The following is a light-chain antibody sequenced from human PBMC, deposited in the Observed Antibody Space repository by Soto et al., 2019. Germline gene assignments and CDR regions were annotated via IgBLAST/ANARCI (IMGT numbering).Light chain of an antibody. CDR2: SNN. V-gene: IGLV1-44*01. CDR1: SSNIGSNT. J-gene: IGLJ1*01. CDR3: AAWDDSLNEV. Sequence: QSFLTQPPSASGTPGQRVTISCAGSSSNIGSNTVNWYQQLPGTAPKLLIYSNNQRPSGVPDRFSGSKSGTSASLAISGLQSEDEADYYCAAWDDSLNEVFGTGTKSPS.